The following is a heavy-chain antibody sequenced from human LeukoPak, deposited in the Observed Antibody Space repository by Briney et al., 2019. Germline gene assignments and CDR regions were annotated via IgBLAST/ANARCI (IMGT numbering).Heavy chain of an antibody. V-gene: IGHV4-39*01. CDR3: ARHYYGSGSYYRTKTFDY. D-gene: IGHD3-10*01. CDR2: IYYSGST. CDR1: GGSISSSSYY. Sequence: SETLSLTCTVSGGSISSSSYYWGWIRQPPGKGLEWIGSIYYSGSTYYNPSLKSRVTISVDTSKNQFSLKLSSVTAADTAVYYCARHYYGSGSYYRTKTFDYWGQGTLVTVSS. J-gene: IGHJ4*02.